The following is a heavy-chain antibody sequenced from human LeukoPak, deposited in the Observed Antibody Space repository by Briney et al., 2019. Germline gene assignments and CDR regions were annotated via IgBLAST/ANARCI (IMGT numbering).Heavy chain of an antibody. J-gene: IGHJ3*01. D-gene: IGHD2-2*02. CDR2: SRNKANRYTT. CDR1: ELTLSDHF. CDR3: VRDAARGSYTAFDL. V-gene: IGHV3-72*01. Sequence: GGSLRLSCAASELTLSDHFMDWVRQAPGKGLEWVGRSRNKANRYTTEYAASVKGRFTVSRDDSKNSLYLQMNSLKTEDTAMYFCVRDAARGSYTAFDLWGQGTMVTVSS.